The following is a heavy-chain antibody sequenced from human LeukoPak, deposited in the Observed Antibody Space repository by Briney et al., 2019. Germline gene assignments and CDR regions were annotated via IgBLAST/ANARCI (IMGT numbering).Heavy chain of an antibody. Sequence: SETLSLTCTVSGGSISSYYWGWIRQPPGKGLEWIGYIYYSGTTNYNPSLKSRLTISVDKSKNQFSLKLSSVTAADTAVYYCARDFYYGSGEGFDYWGQGTLVTVSS. CDR1: GGSISSYY. J-gene: IGHJ4*02. V-gene: IGHV4-59*12. CDR2: IYYSGTT. D-gene: IGHD3-10*01. CDR3: ARDFYYGSGEGFDY.